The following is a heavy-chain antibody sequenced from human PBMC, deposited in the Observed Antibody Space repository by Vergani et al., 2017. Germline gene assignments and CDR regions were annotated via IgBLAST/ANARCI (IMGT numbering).Heavy chain of an antibody. Sequence: EVQLVESGGGLVKPGGSLRLSCAASGFTFSSYSMNWVRQAPGKGLEWVSSISSSSSYIYYADSVKGRFTISRDNAKNSLYLQMNSLRAEDTAVYYCARGGSIAVAGENAFDYWGQGTLVTVSS. D-gene: IGHD6-19*01. V-gene: IGHV3-21*04. CDR1: GFTFSSYS. J-gene: IGHJ4*02. CDR3: ARGGSIAVAGENAFDY. CDR2: ISSSSSYI.